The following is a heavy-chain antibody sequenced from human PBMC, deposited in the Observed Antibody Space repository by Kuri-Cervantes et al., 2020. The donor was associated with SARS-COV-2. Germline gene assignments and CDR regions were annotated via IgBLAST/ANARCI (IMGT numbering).Heavy chain of an antibody. CDR3: ARDGPYYDFWSGYMAPYYYYYYYMDV. V-gene: IGHV3-64*04. CDR1: GFTFSSYG. D-gene: IGHD3-3*01. CDR2: ITGNGNRT. J-gene: IGHJ6*03. Sequence: GESLKISCAASGFTFSSYGMYWVRQAPGKGLEYVSAITGNGNRTHYAKSVKGRVTISRDNSKNTLYLQMNSLRAEDTAVYYCARDGPYYDFWSGYMAPYYYYYYYMDVWGKGTTVTVSS.